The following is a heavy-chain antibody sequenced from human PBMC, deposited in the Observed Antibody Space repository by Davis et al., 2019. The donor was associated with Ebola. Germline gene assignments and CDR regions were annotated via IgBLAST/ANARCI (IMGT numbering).Heavy chain of an antibody. Sequence: AASVEVSCKASGYTFTNYYMHWVRQAPGQGLEWMGMINPNDGRTIYAQKFQGRVTVTSDTSTSKVYMDLSSLRSEDTALYYCTTPGGQDSGYDVFDIWGQGTMVTVSS. J-gene: IGHJ3*02. CDR3: TTPGGQDSGYDVFDI. D-gene: IGHD5-12*01. V-gene: IGHV1-46*01. CDR1: GYTFTNYY. CDR2: INPNDGRT.